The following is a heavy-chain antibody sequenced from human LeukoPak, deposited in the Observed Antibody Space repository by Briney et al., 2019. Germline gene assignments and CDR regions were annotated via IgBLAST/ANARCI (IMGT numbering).Heavy chain of an antibody. D-gene: IGHD6-6*01. J-gene: IGHJ4*02. V-gene: IGHV3-9*03. CDR1: GFTFEDYA. Sequence: PGGSLRLSCAVSGFTFEDYAMHWVRQAPGKGLDWVAAISWNSGSINYADSVKGRFTISRDNAKNSLYLQMNSLRAEDMALYYCAKDMGSQRGAALDYWGQGTLVTVSS. CDR3: AKDMGSQRGAALDY. CDR2: ISWNSGSI.